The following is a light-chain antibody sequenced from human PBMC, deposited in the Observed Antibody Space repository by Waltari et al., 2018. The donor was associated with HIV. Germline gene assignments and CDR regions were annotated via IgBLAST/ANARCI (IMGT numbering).Light chain of an antibody. Sequence: DIVMTQSPDSLAVSLGERGTINCKSSQSLLYTSNNRNYLAWFQQKPGQPPKLLISWTSTRESGVPDRFSGAGSGTDFTLSISSLQAEDVAVYYCQQYYDSPYTFGQGTKLEIK. CDR1: QSLLYTSNNRNY. CDR2: WTS. V-gene: IGKV4-1*01. J-gene: IGKJ2*01. CDR3: QQYYDSPYT.